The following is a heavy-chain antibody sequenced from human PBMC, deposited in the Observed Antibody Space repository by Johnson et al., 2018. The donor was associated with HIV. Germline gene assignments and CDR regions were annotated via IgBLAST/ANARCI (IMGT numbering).Heavy chain of an antibody. V-gene: IGHV3-13*01. J-gene: IGHJ3*02. CDR1: GFTFSSYP. D-gene: IGHD3-22*01. Sequence: VQLVESGGGVVQPGRSLRLSCVASGFTFSSYPMHWVRQAPGKGLQWVAVIGTAGDTYYPGSVKGRFTISRENAKNSLYLQMNSLRAEDTAVYFCARDRRYYDSSGYYHDAFDIWGQGTMVTVSS. CDR3: ARDRRYYDSSGYYHDAFDI. CDR2: IGTAGDT.